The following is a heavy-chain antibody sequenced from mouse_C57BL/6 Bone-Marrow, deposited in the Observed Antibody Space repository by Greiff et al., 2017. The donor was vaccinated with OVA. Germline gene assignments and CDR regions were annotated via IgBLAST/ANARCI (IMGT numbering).Heavy chain of an antibody. Sequence: VKDRFTISRDDSESMLYLQMNNLKTEDTAMYYCVREQGNSFAYWGQGTLVTVSA. J-gene: IGHJ3*01. D-gene: IGHD2-1*01. V-gene: IGHV10-3*01. CDR3: VREQGNSFAY.